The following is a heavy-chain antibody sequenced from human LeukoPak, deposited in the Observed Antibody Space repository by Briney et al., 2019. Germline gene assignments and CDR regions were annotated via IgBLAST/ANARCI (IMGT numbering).Heavy chain of an antibody. CDR1: GYTFTKYY. D-gene: IGHD1-26*01. Sequence: ASVTVSCMASGYTFTKYYIHWVRQAPGQGLEWMGMINPSDGATNYAQRFQGRVIMTRDISTTTVYMDLRSLRSEDTAVDFCAREQRGGLSGSVGGLFASYYTYYYMDVWGRGTTVSASS. CDR2: INPSDGAT. CDR3: AREQRGGLSGSVGGLFASYYTYYYMDV. V-gene: IGHV1-46*01. J-gene: IGHJ6*03.